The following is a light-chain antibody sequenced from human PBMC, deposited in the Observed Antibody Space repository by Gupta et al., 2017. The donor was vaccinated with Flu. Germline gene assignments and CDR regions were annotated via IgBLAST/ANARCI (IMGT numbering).Light chain of an antibody. Sequence: GDRVTITCRASQSISSWFAWFLQKPGKAPKPLIYKASNLEDGVPARFSGRGSGTEFTLTISSLQPDDFATYYCPQYNSYSWTFGQETRVDI. CDR2: KAS. J-gene: IGKJ1*01. CDR3: PQYNSYSWT. V-gene: IGKV1-5*03. CDR1: QSISSW.